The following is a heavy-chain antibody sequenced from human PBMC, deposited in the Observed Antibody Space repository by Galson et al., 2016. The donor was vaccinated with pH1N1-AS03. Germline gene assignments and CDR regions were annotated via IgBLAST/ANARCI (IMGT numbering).Heavy chain of an antibody. CDR1: GLTFSSYA. CDR3: ATAGNYFDIRRFDY. D-gene: IGHD3-9*01. CDR2: VKGVFRIT. J-gene: IGHJ4*02. Sequence: SVKVSCKASGLTFSSYAISWVRQAPGQGLEWMGGVKGVFRITNYAQKFQGRITITMDQSTGTAYMEVSSLRAEDTAVYYCATAGNYFDIRRFDYWGQGTPVTVFS. V-gene: IGHV1-69*05.